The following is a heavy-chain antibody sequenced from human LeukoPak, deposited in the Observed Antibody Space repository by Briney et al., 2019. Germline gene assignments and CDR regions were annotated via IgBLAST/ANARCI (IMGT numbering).Heavy chain of an antibody. CDR2: INPNSGGT. Sequence: ASVKVSCKASGYTFTGYYMHWVRQAPGQGLEWMGWINPNSGGTNYAQKFQGRVTMTRDTSISTAYMDLSRLRSDDTAVYYCAKDYGDFLRPLYYFDYWGQGTLVTVSS. CDR3: AKDYGDFLRPLYYFDY. CDR1: GYTFTGYY. J-gene: IGHJ4*02. V-gene: IGHV1-2*02. D-gene: IGHD4-17*01.